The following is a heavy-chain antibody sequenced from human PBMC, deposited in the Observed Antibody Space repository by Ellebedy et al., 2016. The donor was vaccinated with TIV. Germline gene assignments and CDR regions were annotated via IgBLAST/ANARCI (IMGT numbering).Heavy chain of an antibody. D-gene: IGHD2-15*01. Sequence: GGSLRLSXAASGFTFSSYAMSWVRQAPGKGLEWVSAISGSGGSTYYADSVKGRFTISRDNSKNTLYLQMNSLRAEDTAVYYCAKGGRGYCSGGSCYSRYYFDYWGQGTLVTVSS. CDR3: AKGGRGYCSGGSCYSRYYFDY. V-gene: IGHV3-23*01. CDR2: ISGSGGST. J-gene: IGHJ4*02. CDR1: GFTFSSYA.